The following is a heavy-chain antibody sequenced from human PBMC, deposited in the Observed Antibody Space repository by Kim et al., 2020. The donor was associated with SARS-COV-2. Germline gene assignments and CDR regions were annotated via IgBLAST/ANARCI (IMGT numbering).Heavy chain of an antibody. J-gene: IGHJ6*02. CDR3: ARDGSIGVRGVIWLRAREAGGMDV. D-gene: IGHD3-10*01. V-gene: IGHV3-33*01. CDR1: GFTFSSYG. CDR2: IWYDGSNK. Sequence: GGSLRLSCAASGFTFSSYGMHWVRQAPGKGLEWVAVIWYDGSNKYYADSVKGRFTISRDNSKNTLYLQMNSLRAEDTAVYYCARDGSIGVRGVIWLRAREAGGMDVWGQGTTVTVSS.